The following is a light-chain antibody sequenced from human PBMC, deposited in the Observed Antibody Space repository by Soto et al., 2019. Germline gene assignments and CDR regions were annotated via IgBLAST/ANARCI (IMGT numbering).Light chain of an antibody. V-gene: IGLV2-14*01. J-gene: IGLJ1*01. CDR2: EVT. CDR3: SSYTTSSTLYV. CDR1: SSDVGTYDY. Sequence: QSVLTQPASVSGSPGQSITISCTGTSSDVGTYDYVSWYQQHPGKAPKLIIYEVTNRPSGVSNRFAGSKSANTAYLTISGLHADEEADYPCSSYTTSSTLYVFGTGTKVTVL.